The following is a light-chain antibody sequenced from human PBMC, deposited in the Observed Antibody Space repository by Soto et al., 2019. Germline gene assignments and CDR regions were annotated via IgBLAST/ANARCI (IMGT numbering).Light chain of an antibody. Sequence: QSALTQPASVSGSPGQSITISCTGTRSDLGGYNYVSWFQHHPGKAPKLLIYDVNSRPSGVSNRFSGSNSGNTASLTISGLQAEDEADYYCSSYTSSSTHVFGGGTKLTVL. CDR3: SSYTSSSTHV. CDR2: DVN. CDR1: RSDLGGYNY. V-gene: IGLV2-14*03. J-gene: IGLJ2*01.